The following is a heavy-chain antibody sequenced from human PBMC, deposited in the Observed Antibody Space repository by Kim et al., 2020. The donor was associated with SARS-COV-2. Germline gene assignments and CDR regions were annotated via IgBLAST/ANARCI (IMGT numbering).Heavy chain of an antibody. D-gene: IGHD6-13*01. CDR3: ARGSWLLDAFDI. CDR1: GGSFSGYY. V-gene: IGHV4-34*01. Sequence: SETLSLTCAVYGGSFSGYYWSWIRQPPGKGLEWIGEINHSGSTNYNPSLKSRVTISVDTSKNQFSLKLSSVTAADTAVYYCARGSWLLDAFDIWGQGTMVTVSS. CDR2: INHSGST. J-gene: IGHJ3*02.